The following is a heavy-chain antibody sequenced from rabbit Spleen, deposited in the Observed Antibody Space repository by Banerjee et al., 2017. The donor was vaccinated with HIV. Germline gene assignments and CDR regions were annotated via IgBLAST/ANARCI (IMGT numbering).Heavy chain of an antibody. J-gene: IGHJ4*01. Sequence: QEQLEESGGDLVKPEGSLTLTCTASGFSFSSFWIWWVRQAPGKGLEWIAYIDGAGSGAIYYASWAKGRFTISKTSSTTVTLQMTSLTAADTATYFCARNVGSARNLWGPGTLVTVS. CDR2: IDGAGSGAI. V-gene: IGHV1S45*01. CDR1: GFSFSSFW. CDR3: ARNVGSARNL. D-gene: IGHD4-2*01.